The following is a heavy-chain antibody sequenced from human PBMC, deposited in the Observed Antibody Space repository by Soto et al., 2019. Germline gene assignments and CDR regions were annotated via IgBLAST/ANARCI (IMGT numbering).Heavy chain of an antibody. D-gene: IGHD1-20*01. CDR3: ARDKITVILDY. V-gene: IGHV1-3*01. J-gene: IGHJ4*02. Sequence: ASVKVSCKASGYTFTSYDLNWVRQAPGQRLEWMGWTNAGNGNTKYSQKFQGRVTITRDTSASTAYMELSSLRSEDTAVYYCARDKITVILDYWGQGTLVTVSS. CDR2: TNAGNGNT. CDR1: GYTFTSYD.